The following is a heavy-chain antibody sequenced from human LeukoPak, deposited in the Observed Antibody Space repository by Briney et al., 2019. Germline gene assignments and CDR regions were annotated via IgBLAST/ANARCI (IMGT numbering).Heavy chain of an antibody. V-gene: IGHV3-21*01. J-gene: IGHJ4*02. CDR3: ASSSLVGATTHFDY. CDR1: GFTFSSYA. D-gene: IGHD1-26*01. CDR2: ISSSSSYI. Sequence: GGSLRLSCAASGFTFSSYAMSWVRQAPGKGLEWVSSISSSSSYIYYADSVKGRFTISRDNAKNSLYLQMNSLRAEDTAVYYCASSSLVGATTHFDYWGQGTLVTVSS.